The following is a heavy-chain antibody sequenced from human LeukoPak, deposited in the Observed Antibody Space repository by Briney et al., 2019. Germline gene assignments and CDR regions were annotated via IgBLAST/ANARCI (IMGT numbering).Heavy chain of an antibody. CDR3: ARHPTSPRYNWNDGSYFDY. D-gene: IGHD1-20*01. V-gene: IGHV4-39*01. J-gene: IGHJ4*02. CDR2: IYYSGST. CDR1: GGSISSGGYY. Sequence: SETLSLTCTVSGGSISSGGYYWSWIRQHPGKGLEWIGYIYYSGSTYYNPSLKSRVTISVDTSKNQFSLKLSSVTAADTAVYYCARHPTSPRYNWNDGSYFDYWGQGTLVTVSS.